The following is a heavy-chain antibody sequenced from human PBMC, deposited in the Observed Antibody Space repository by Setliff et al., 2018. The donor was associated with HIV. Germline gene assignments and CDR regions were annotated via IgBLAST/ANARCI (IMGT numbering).Heavy chain of an antibody. CDR3: ARKLRPGHGMDV. D-gene: IGHD3-10*01. CDR1: GFTFSDYY. V-gene: IGHV3-11*06. Sequence: GGSLRLSCAASGFTFSDYYMTWIRQAPGKGLEWVSFISSSATYTTYADSVKGRFTISRDNAKKSLYLQMNSLRGEDTAVYYCARKLRPGHGMDVWGQGTTVTVSS. J-gene: IGHJ6*02. CDR2: ISSSATYT.